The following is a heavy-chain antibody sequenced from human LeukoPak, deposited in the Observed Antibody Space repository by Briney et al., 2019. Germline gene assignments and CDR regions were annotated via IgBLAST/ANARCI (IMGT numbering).Heavy chain of an antibody. V-gene: IGHV3-23*01. D-gene: IGHD5-12*01. CDR3: AKDHPLESGYDFTTDNYFDY. CDR2: ISGSGGST. J-gene: IGHJ4*02. Sequence: GGPLRLSCAASGFTFSSYAMSWVRQAPGKGLEWVSAISGSGGSTYYADSVKGRFTISRDNSKNTLYLQMNSLRAEDTAVYYCAKDHPLESGYDFTTDNYFDYWGQGTLVTVSS. CDR1: GFTFSSYA.